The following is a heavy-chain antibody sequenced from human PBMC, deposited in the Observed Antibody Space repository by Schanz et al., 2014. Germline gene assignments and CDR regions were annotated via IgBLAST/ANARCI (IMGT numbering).Heavy chain of an antibody. Sequence: EVQLVESGGGLIQPGGSLRLSCAVSGFTVNTNYMSWVRQAPGKGLEWVAGFSGSGGSTDYADSVKGRFIIPRDNSKNTLYLQMNSLRAEDTAVYYCAKIRYDSSGYYLPYYGMDVWGQGTTVIVSS. J-gene: IGHJ6*02. CDR3: AKIRYDSSGYYLPYYGMDV. CDR1: GFTVNTNY. CDR2: SGSGGST. V-gene: IGHV3-23*04. D-gene: IGHD3-22*01.